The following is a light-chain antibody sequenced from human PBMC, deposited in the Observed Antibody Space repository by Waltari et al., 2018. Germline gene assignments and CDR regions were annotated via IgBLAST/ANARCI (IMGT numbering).Light chain of an antibody. CDR2: DLS. J-gene: IGLJ3*02. V-gene: IGLV2-14*03. CDR1: SSDVGGHNY. CDR3: SSYSGGSTLVV. Sequence: QSALTQPASVSGSPGQSISIFCTGTSSDVGGHNYVSWYQQHPGKAPKFLMYDLSNGPPTVSNRCTASKCGNTASLSITGLQAEDEADYYCSSYSGGSTLVVFGGGTKLTVL.